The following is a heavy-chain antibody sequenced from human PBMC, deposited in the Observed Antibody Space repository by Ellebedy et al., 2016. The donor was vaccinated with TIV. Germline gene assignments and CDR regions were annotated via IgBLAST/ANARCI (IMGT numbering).Heavy chain of an antibody. Sequence: PGGSLRLSCAASGFTFSRFWMAWVRQVPGKGLEWVANIQKHGDKKYYLDSVKGRFTIARDDRKRLLYLDMSSLTADDTAVYYCTRGGAYSSWYWRNWGQGTRVTVSS. V-gene: IGHV3-7*03. J-gene: IGHJ4*02. CDR3: TRGGAYSSWYWRN. D-gene: IGHD6-13*01. CDR1: GFTFSRFW. CDR2: IQKHGDKK.